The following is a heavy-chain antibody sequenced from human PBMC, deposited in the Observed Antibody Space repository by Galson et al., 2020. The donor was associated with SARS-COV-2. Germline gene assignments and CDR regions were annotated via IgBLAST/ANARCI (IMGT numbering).Heavy chain of an antibody. V-gene: IGHV3-48*04. Sequence: GGSLRLSCAASVFTFRRYSMNWVRHAPGRGLEWVSYISSSSSTIYYTDSVKGRFTISRDNAKNSLYLQMNSLRAEDTAVYYCARDAGTGTLDCWGQGTRVTVSS. CDR3: ARDAGTGTLDC. D-gene: IGHD1-1*01. CDR2: ISSSSSTI. J-gene: IGHJ4*02. CDR1: VFTFRRYS.